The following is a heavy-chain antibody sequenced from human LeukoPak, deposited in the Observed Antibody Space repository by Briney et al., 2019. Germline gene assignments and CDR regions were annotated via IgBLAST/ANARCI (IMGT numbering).Heavy chain of an antibody. J-gene: IGHJ4*02. CDR2: IYHSGST. CDR1: GDSISSGGYY. Sequence: PSQTLSLTCTVSGDSISSGGYYWSWIRQPPGKSLEWIGYIYHSGSTYYNPSLKSRVTISVDRSKNQFSLKLSSVTAADTAVYYCASNFIAAAGIFDYWGQGTLVTVSS. CDR3: ASNFIAAAGIFDY. V-gene: IGHV4-30-2*01. D-gene: IGHD6-13*01.